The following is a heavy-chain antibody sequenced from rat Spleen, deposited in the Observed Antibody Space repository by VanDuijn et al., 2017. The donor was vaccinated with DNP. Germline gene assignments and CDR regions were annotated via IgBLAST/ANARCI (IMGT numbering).Heavy chain of an antibody. D-gene: IGHD1-2*01. Sequence: QVQLKESGPGLVQPSQTLSLTCTVSGFSFTNYHLNWVRQPPGKGLEWMGVMWSDGDTSYNSALKSRLSINRDTSKSQVFLKMNSLQTDDTGTYYCTSDSLNSSSFVYWGQGSLVTVSS. CDR2: MWSDGDT. J-gene: IGHJ3*01. V-gene: IGHV2-32*01. CDR1: GFSFTNYH. CDR3: TSDSLNSSSFVY.